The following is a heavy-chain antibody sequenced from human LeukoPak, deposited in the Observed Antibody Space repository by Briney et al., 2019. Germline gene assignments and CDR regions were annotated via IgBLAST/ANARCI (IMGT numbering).Heavy chain of an antibody. CDR2: INHSGST. V-gene: IGHV4-34*01. CDR3: ARVTMTTVTYYFDY. CDR1: GGSFSGYY. Sequence: PSETLSLTCAVYGGSFSGYYWSWIRQPPGKGLEWIGEINHSGSTNYNPSLKSRVTISVDSSKNQFSLKLSSVTAADTAVYYCARVTMTTVTYYFDYWGQGTLVTVSS. D-gene: IGHD4-17*01. J-gene: IGHJ4*02.